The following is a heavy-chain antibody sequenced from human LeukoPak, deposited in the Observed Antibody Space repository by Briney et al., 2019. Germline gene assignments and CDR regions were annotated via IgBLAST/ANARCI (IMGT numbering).Heavy chain of an antibody. D-gene: IGHD3-3*01. CDR2: IYDNGRT. Sequence: PSETLSLTCTVSDGSISSGGFSWSWVRQHPGKGLEWIGYIYDNGRTKYNSSLKSRLTISVDPSNNQFSPKLTSVTAADTAVYYCARSGYYAFDIWGQGTMVTVSS. J-gene: IGHJ3*02. V-gene: IGHV4-31*03. CDR3: ARSGYYAFDI. CDR1: DGSISSGGFS.